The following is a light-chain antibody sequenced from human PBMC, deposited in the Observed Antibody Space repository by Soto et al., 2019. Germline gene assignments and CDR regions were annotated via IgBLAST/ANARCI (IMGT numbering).Light chain of an antibody. CDR3: SSYAGSNTLGV. J-gene: IGLJ1*01. CDR2: EVS. V-gene: IGLV2-8*01. Sequence: QSALTQPPSASGSPGQSVTISCTGTSSDVGGYNYVSWYQQHPGKAPKLMIYEVSKRPSGVPDRFSGSKSGNTASLTVSGLQAEDEDDYSCSSYAGSNTLGVFGTGTKLTVL. CDR1: SSDVGGYNY.